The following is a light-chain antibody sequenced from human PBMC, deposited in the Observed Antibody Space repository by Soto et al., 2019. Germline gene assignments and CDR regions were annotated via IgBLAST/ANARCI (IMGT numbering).Light chain of an antibody. V-gene: IGKV1-27*01. CDR1: QGISSS. CDR3: QEYYSPPFT. J-gene: IGKJ3*01. Sequence: DIQMTQSPSSLSASVGDRVTITCRASQGISSSLAWYQHKPGKVPELLIYAASTLHSGVPSRFSGSGSGTDFTLTISSLQPEDVATYYCQEYYSPPFTFVPGTKVKFK. CDR2: AAS.